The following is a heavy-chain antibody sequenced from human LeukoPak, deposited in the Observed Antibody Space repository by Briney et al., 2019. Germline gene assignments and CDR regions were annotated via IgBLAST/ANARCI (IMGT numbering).Heavy chain of an antibody. D-gene: IGHD3-9*01. CDR1: GYTFTSYD. Sequence: ALVKVSCKSSGYTFTSYDINWVRQAPGQGLEWMGWMNPKSGDTGYAQEFQGRVTVARNTSVSKAYMELNSLVSEATAVYYCARGRYSPRRGPREYRGFDAWGQRTLLTVCS. CDR2: MNPKSGDT. J-gene: IGHJ5*02. CDR3: ARGRYSPRRGPREYRGFDA. V-gene: IGHV1-8*03.